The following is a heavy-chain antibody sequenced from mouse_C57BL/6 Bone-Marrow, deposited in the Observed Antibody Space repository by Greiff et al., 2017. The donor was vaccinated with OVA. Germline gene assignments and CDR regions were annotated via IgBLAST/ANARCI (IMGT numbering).Heavy chain of an antibody. Sequence: DVHLVESGGGLVKPGGSLKLSCAASGFTFSDYGMHWVRQAPEKGLEWVAYISSGSSTIYYADTVKGRFTISRDNAKNTLFLQMTSLRSEDTAMYYCARRLPYENYFDYWGQGTTLTVSS. CDR3: ARRLPYENYFDY. CDR2: ISSGSSTI. J-gene: IGHJ2*01. CDR1: GFTFSDYG. V-gene: IGHV5-17*01. D-gene: IGHD2-1*01.